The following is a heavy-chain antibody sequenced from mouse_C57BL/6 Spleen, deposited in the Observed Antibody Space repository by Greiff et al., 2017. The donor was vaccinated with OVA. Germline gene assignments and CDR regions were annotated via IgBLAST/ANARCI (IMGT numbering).Heavy chain of an antibody. V-gene: IGHV5-17*01. CDR2: ISSGSSTI. D-gene: IGHD2-2*01. Sequence: EVQGVESVGGLVKPGGSLKLSCAASGFTFSDYGMHWVRQAPEKGLEWVAYISSGSSTIYYADTVKGRFTISRDNAKNTLFLQMTSLRSEDTAMYYCARRLPPYAMDYWGQGTSVTVSS. J-gene: IGHJ4*01. CDR1: GFTFSDYG. CDR3: ARRLPPYAMDY.